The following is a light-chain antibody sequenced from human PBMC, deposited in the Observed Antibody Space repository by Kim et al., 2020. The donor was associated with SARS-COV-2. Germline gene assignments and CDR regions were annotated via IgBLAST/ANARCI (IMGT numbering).Light chain of an antibody. CDR3: AAWDDTLYGRV. CDR2: GND. J-gene: IGLJ3*02. CDR1: TSNMGNYP. Sequence: GQRVTISGSGSTSNMGNYPVSRYQNVTQTAPKLLIYGNDERPSRVPDRVSGSKSGTSASLAISGLQSDDEADYYCAAWDDTLYGRVFGGGTQLTVL. V-gene: IGLV1-44*01.